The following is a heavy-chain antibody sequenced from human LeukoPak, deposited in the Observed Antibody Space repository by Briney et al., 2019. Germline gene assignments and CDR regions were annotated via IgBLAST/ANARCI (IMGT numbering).Heavy chain of an antibody. V-gene: IGHV1-69*01. CDR2: IIPIFGTA. Sequence: SVMVSCKASGGTFSSYAISWVRQAPGQGLEWMGGIIPIFGTANYAQKFQGRVTITADESTSTAYMELSSLRSEDTAVYYCASQGIVGATRYFDYWGQGTLVTVSS. D-gene: IGHD1-26*01. CDR1: GGTFSSYA. J-gene: IGHJ4*02. CDR3: ASQGIVGATRYFDY.